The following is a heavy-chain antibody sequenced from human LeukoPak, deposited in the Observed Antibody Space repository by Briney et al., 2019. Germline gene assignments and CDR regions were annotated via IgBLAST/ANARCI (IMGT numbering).Heavy chain of an antibody. V-gene: IGHV1-18*04. CDR3: ERVGYDSSGYYRGYFDY. J-gene: IGHJ4*02. Sequence: ASVKLSCKASGYSFTSYGISWVRQAPGQGLELMGWISAYNGNTSYAQKHQVRVTMTTYTSTITAYMDLRRMTPEDTAMYDCERVGYDSSGYYRGYFDYWGQGTLVTVSS. D-gene: IGHD3-22*01. CDR1: GYSFTSYG. CDR2: ISAYNGNT.